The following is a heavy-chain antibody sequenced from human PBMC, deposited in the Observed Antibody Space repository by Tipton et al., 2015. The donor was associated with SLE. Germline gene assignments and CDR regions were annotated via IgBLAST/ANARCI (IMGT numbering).Heavy chain of an antibody. Sequence: QVQLVQSGVEVKKPGASVKVSCKASGYTFRTYGITWVRQAPGQGLEWMGWISTYKGDTNYAQKFQGRVTMTADTPSNTAYMELRSLTSDDTAVYFCARWFMAPSEVVTTPLGYWGQGTPVTVSS. V-gene: IGHV1-18*01. D-gene: IGHD2-21*02. CDR1: GYTFRTYG. CDR3: ARWFMAPSEVVTTPLGY. CDR2: ISTYKGDT. J-gene: IGHJ4*02.